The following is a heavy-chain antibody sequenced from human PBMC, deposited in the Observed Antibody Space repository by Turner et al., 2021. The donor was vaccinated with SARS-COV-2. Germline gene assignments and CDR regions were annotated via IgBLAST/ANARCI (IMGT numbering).Heavy chain of an antibody. V-gene: IGHV1-24*01. CDR2: FDPEDGET. CDR1: EYTLTEFS. D-gene: IGHD2-2*01. J-gene: IGHJ5*02. Sequence: QVQLVQSGAEVKKPGASVKVSCKLSEYTLTEFSIYWVRQAPGKGLEWMGGFDPEDGETIYAQNFQGRVTMTEDTSTDTAYMERSSLRSEDTAVYFCATGYQLRVNWFDPWGQGTLVTVSS. CDR3: ATGYQLRVNWFDP.